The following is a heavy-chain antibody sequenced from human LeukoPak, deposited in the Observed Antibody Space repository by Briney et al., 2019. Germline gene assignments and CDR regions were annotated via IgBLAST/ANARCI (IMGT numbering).Heavy chain of an antibody. Sequence: SETLSLTCAVYGGSLSGYYWSWIRQPPGKGLEWIGEINHSGSTNYNPSLKSRVTISVDTSKNQFSLKLSSVTAADTAVYYCAREAVPQTYWFDPWGQGTLVTVSS. D-gene: IGHD2-2*01. CDR1: GGSLSGYY. J-gene: IGHJ5*02. V-gene: IGHV4-34*01. CDR2: INHSGST. CDR3: AREAVPQTYWFDP.